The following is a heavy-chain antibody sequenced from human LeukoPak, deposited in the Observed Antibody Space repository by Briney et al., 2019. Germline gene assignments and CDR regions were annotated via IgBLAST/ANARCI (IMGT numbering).Heavy chain of an antibody. J-gene: IGHJ4*02. V-gene: IGHV4-31*03. CDR3: ARRSYYYDSSGYTVYYFDS. CDR1: GGSISSAGYY. Sequence: SETLSLTCTVSGGSISSAGYYWTWIRQRPGKGLEWIGYIYYSGSAYYNPSLKSRVTKSIDTSKNQFSLKLTSVTAADTAVFYCARRSYYYDSSGYTVYYFDSWGQGTLVTVSS. D-gene: IGHD3-22*01. CDR2: IYYSGSA.